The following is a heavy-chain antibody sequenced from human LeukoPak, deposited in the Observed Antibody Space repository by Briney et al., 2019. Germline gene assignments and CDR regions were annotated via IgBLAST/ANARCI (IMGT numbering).Heavy chain of an antibody. CDR1: GFTFSSYS. Sequence: GSLRLSCAASGFTFSSYSMNWVRQAPGKGLEWVSSINSNGNYIYYADSVMGRFTISRDNAKNSLYLQMNSLRAEDTAVYYCARGRQLSYIDYWGQGTLVTVSS. V-gene: IGHV3-21*01. J-gene: IGHJ4*02. CDR2: INSNGNYI. D-gene: IGHD3-16*02. CDR3: ARGRQLSYIDY.